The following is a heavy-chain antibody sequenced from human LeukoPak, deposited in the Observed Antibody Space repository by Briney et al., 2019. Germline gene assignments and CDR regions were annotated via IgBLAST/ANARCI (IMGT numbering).Heavy chain of an antibody. CDR1: GFTFSSYA. CDR3: AREVLYYDMRARGAFDI. CDR2: ISYDGSNK. D-gene: IGHD3-3*01. Sequence: GRSLRLSCAASGFTFSSYAMHWVRQAPGKGLEWVAVISYDGSNKYYADSVKGRFTISRDNSKNTLYLQMNSLRAEDTAVYYCAREVLYYDMRARGAFDIWGQGTMVTVSS. V-gene: IGHV3-30-3*01. J-gene: IGHJ3*02.